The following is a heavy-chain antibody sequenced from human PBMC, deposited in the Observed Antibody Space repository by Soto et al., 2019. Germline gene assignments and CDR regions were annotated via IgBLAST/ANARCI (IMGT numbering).Heavy chain of an antibody. CDR1: GFTFNNYA. Sequence: GGSLRLSCAASGFTFNNYAMAWVRQAPGKGLEWVSSISGDGANTYHADSVRGRFTISRDNSENTLYLQMRSLRAEDTAVYYCAKDLVAARTYWGQGALVTVSS. D-gene: IGHD2-15*01. CDR3: AKDLVAARTY. CDR2: ISGDGANT. J-gene: IGHJ4*02. V-gene: IGHV3-23*01.